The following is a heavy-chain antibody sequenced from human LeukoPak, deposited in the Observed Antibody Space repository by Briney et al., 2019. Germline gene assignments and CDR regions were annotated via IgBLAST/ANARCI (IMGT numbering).Heavy chain of an antibody. CDR1: GFTFSSYW. V-gene: IGHV3-74*01. J-gene: IGHJ4*02. D-gene: IGHD3-10*01. CDR3: ARDYYGSGSYED. CDR2: INNDGSGT. Sequence: GGSLRLSCAASGFTFSSYWMHWVRQAPGKGPVWVSRINNDGSGTTYADSVKGRFTISRDNSKNTLYLQMNSLRAEDTAVYYCARDYYGSGSYEDWGQGTLVTVSS.